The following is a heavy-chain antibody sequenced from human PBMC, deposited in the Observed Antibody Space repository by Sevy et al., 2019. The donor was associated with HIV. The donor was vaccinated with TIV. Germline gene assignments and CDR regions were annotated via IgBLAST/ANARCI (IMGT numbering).Heavy chain of an antibody. CDR1: GGSISSGSYY. V-gene: IGHV4-61*02. J-gene: IGHJ3*02. CDR3: ARDISGSFYRRGGAFDI. CDR2: IYTSGST. Sequence: SETLSLTCTVSGGSISSGSYYWSWIRQPAGKGLEWIGRIYTSGSTNYNPSLKSRVTISVDTSKNQFSLKLSSVTAADTAVYYCARDISGSFYRRGGAFDIWGQGTMVTVSS. D-gene: IGHD3-3*02.